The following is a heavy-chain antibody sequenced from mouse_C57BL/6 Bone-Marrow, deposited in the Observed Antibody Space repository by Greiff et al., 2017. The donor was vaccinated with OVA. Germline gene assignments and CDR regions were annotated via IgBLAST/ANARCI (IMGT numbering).Heavy chain of an antibody. CDR1: GFTFSDFY. CDR2: SRNKANDYTT. J-gene: IGHJ4*01. Sequence: EVQVVESGGGLVQSGRSLRLSCATSGFTFSDFYMEWVRQAPGKGLEWIAASRNKANDYTTEYSASVKGRFIVSRDTSQSILYLQMNALRAEDTAIYYCARDAGSYYAMDYWGQGTSVTVSS. CDR3: ARDAGSYYAMDY. V-gene: IGHV7-1*01.